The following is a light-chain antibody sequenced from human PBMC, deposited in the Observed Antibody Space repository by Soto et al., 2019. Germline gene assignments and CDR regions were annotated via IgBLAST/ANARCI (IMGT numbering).Light chain of an antibody. V-gene: IGLV3-25*02. CDR2: KDS. Sequence: SYALAQPPSVSVSAGQTARITCSGDALPKQYAYWYQQKPGQAPVLVIYKDSGRPSGIPERFSGSSSGTTVTLTISGVQAEDEADYYCQSADSSGGFRGVFGAGTKVTVL. CDR3: QSADSSGGFRGV. CDR1: ALPKQY. J-gene: IGLJ1*01.